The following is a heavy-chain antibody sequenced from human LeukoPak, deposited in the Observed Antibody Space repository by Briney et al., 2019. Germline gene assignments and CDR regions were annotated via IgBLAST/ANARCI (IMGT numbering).Heavy chain of an antibody. CDR3: ARMDTAMVTGYYYYYMDV. Sequence: SETLSLTCAVYGGSFTGYYWSWIRQPPGKGLEWIGEINHSGSTNYNPSLKSRVTISVDTSKNQFSPKLSSVTAADTAVYYCARMDTAMVTGYYYYYMDVWGKGTTVTISS. CDR1: GGSFTGYY. CDR2: INHSGST. J-gene: IGHJ6*03. D-gene: IGHD5-18*01. V-gene: IGHV4-34*01.